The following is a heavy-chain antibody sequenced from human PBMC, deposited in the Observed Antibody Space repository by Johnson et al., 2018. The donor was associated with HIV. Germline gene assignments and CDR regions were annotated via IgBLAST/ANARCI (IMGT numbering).Heavy chain of an antibody. CDR1: GFTFTNAW. J-gene: IGHJ3*02. Sequence: QVQLVESGGGLVKPGGSLRLSCAASGFTFTNAWMHWVRQAPGKGLEWVAVISYDGSNKYYADSVKGRLTISRDNSKNTLYLQMNSLRAEDTAVYYCARGPVDTAMGNDAFDIWGQGTMVTVSS. D-gene: IGHD5-18*01. V-gene: IGHV3-30*03. CDR2: ISYDGSNK. CDR3: ARGPVDTAMGNDAFDI.